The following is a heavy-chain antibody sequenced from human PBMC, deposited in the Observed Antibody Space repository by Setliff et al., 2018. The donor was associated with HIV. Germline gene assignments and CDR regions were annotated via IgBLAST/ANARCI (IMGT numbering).Heavy chain of an antibody. D-gene: IGHD5-18*01. CDR3: ARHCGYSPGQICYYYLDI. Sequence: SETLSLTCNVSGGSISNYYWGWIRQPPGKGLEWVASIYYNGSPFYNPSLKSRVTISVDTSKNQFSLNLSSVTAADTAVYYCARHCGYSPGQICYYYLDIWGKGTTVTVSS. J-gene: IGHJ6*03. V-gene: IGHV4-39*01. CDR1: GGSISNYY. CDR2: IYYNGSP.